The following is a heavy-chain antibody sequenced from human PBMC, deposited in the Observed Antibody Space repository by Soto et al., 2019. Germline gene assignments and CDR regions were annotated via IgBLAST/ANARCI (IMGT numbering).Heavy chain of an antibody. J-gene: IGHJ4*02. Sequence: QVQLGQSGPEVKKPGASVKVSCKGSGYTFNSFGITWVRQAPGQGLEWMGWISGYNANTKYAQKFQGRVTMTTDTSTSTTHMELRSLRSDDTALYYCARYFWGGRLPYRFDFWGQGTLVTVSS. CDR2: ISGYNANT. D-gene: IGHD3-3*01. V-gene: IGHV1-18*01. CDR1: GYTFNSFG. CDR3: ARYFWGGRLPYRFDF.